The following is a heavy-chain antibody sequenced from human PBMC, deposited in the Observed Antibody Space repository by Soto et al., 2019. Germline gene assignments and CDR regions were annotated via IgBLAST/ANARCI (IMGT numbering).Heavy chain of an antibody. Sequence: ASVKVSCKASGYTFTDYYFHWVRQAPGQGLERVGWIKPKTGATPYAQKFQGWGTFTRGTSISTVYMELTRLKSDDTAVYYCARGLRITMVRGVKGWFDPWGQGTLVTVSS. J-gene: IGHJ5*02. V-gene: IGHV1-2*04. D-gene: IGHD3-10*01. CDR2: IKPKTGAT. CDR3: ARGLRITMVRGVKGWFDP. CDR1: GYTFTDYY.